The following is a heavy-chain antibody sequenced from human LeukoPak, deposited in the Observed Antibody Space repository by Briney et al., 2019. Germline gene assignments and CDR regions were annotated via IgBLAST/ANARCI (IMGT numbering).Heavy chain of an antibody. CDR3: ARVYHSTSGRAIDY. V-gene: IGHV3-7*01. CDR2: IKQDGSEK. J-gene: IGHJ4*02. CDR1: GFTFSNYW. D-gene: IGHD6-6*01. Sequence: GGSLRLSCAASGFTFSNYWMTWVRQAPRKGLEWVANIKQDGSEKYYVDSVKGRFTISRDNAKNALYLQMNCLRVEDTAVYYCARVYHSTSGRAIDYWGQGTLVTVSS.